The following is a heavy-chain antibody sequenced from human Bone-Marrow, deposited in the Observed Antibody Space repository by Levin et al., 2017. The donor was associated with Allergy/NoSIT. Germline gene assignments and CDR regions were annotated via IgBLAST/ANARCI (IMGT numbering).Heavy chain of an antibody. CDR1: GITFSTYW. J-gene: IGHJ4*02. CDR3: ARGYCTTTNCYGAPDC. CDR2: INQDGSED. D-gene: IGHD2-2*01. V-gene: IGHV3-7*01. Sequence: GGSLRLSCAASGITFSTYWMNWVRQAPGKGLEWVANINQDGSEDHYVDSLKGRFTISRDNAKNSLYLQMNSLRAEDTAVYYCARGYCTTTNCYGAPDCWGQGTLVTVSS.